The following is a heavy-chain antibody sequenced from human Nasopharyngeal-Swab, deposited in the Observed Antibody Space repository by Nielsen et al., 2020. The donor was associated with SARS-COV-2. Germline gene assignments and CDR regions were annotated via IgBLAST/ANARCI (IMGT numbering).Heavy chain of an antibody. CDR2: IGDKAHNYAT. CDR3: TTDYYFGY. J-gene: IGHJ4*02. Sequence: VRQMPGKGLEWVGRIGDKAHNYATTYAASVKGRFTISRDDSKNTAFLQMDSLKTEDTALYYCTTDYYFGYWGQGTLVTVSS. V-gene: IGHV3-73*01.